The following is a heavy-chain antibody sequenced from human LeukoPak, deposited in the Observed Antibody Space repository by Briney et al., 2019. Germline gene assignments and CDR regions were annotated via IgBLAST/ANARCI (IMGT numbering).Heavy chain of an antibody. V-gene: IGHV4-31*03. CDR1: GGSISSGGYY. J-gene: IGHJ6*02. Sequence: PSETLSLTCTVSGGSISSGGYYWSWIRQHPGKGLEWIGYIYYSGSAYYNPSLKSRVTISVDTSKNQFSLKLSSVTAADTAVYYCARERVSDYGMDVWGQGTTVTVSS. CDR2: IYYSGSA. CDR3: ARERVSDYGMDV.